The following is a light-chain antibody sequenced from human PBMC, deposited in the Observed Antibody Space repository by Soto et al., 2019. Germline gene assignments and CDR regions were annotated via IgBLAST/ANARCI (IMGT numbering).Light chain of an antibody. CDR1: QSVSNF. J-gene: IGKJ4*01. Sequence: EIVLTQSPATLSLSPGERATLSCRASQSVSNFLAWYQQKPGQAPRVIIYDASNRATGIPARFSGSGSGTDFTLTISSLEPEDFAVYYCQQRSNWPTLGGGTKVDIK. V-gene: IGKV3-11*01. CDR3: QQRSNWPT. CDR2: DAS.